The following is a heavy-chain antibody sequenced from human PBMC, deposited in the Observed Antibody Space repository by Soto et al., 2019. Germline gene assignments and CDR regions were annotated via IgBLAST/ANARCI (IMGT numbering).Heavy chain of an antibody. V-gene: IGHV4-31*03. Sequence: SETLSLTCSVSGGSISSDGYYWSWIRQHPGKGLEWIGYIYYIGSTYYNPSFKSRLIMSVDTSENQLSLKLSSVTAADTAVYYCARGPTTVITGAFDIWGQGTMVTVSS. CDR3: ARGPTTVITGAFDI. J-gene: IGHJ3*02. CDR2: IYYIGST. D-gene: IGHD4-17*01. CDR1: GGSISSDGYY.